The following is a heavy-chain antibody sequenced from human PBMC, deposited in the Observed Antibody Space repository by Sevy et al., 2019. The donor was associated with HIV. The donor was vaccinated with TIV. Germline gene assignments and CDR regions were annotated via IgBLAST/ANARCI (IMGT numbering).Heavy chain of an antibody. CDR3: ARVPTYHYGSATYFDY. CDR2: IGVYNGNL. V-gene: IGHV1-18*01. CDR1: GYIFTNSG. D-gene: IGHD3-10*01. J-gene: IGHJ4*02. Sequence: ASVKVSCKTSGYIFTNSGITWVRQAPGQGLEWMGWIGVYNGNLKYAQKFQGRVNMTTDTSTSTAYMELTSLRSDDTGVYYCARVPTYHYGSATYFDYWGQGTLVTVSS.